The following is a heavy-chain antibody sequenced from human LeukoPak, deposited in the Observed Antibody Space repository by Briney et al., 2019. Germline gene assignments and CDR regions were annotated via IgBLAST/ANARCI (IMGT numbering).Heavy chain of an antibody. J-gene: IGHJ4*02. Sequence: PGGSLRLSCAASGFTFSSYAMSWVRQAPGKGLEWVSAISGSGGSTYYADSVKGRFTISRDNSKNTLYLQMNSLRAEDTAVYYCAKGGGITIFGVAPNLDYWGRGTLVTVSS. CDR2: ISGSGGST. V-gene: IGHV3-23*01. CDR1: GFTFSSYA. CDR3: AKGGGITIFGVAPNLDY. D-gene: IGHD3-3*01.